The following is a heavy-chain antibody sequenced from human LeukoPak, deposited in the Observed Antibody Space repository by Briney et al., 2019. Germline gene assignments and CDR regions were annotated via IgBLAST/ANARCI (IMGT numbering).Heavy chain of an antibody. CDR2: VSYSRTT. J-gene: IGHJ4*02. CDR3: ARADDYLWGTYYFDY. D-gene: IGHD3-16*01. V-gene: IGHV4-39*07. Sequence: SETLSLTCTVSGGSITNNYWSWIRQPPGKGLEWIASVSYSRTTYYNPSLESRVTVSIDRSKNQFSLKLTSVTAADTAVYYCARADDYLWGTYYFDYWGQGTLVTVSS. CDR1: GGSITNNY.